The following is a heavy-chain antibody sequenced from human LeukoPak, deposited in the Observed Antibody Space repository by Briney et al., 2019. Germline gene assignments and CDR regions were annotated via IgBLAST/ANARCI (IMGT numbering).Heavy chain of an antibody. J-gene: IGHJ6*03. Sequence: SETLSLTCTVSGGSISSYYWSWIRQPPGKGLEWIGYIYTSGSTNYNPSLKSRVTISVDTSKNQFSLKLSSVTAADTAVYYCARGTGNIVVVTAKTYYYYYMDVWGKGTTVTVSS. CDR3: ARGTGNIVVVTAKTYYYYYMDV. V-gene: IGHV4-4*09. CDR2: IYTSGST. D-gene: IGHD2-21*02. CDR1: GGSISSYY.